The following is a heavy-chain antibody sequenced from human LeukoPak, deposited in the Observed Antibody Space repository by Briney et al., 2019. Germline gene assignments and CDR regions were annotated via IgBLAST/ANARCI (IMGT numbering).Heavy chain of an antibody. J-gene: IGHJ4*02. Sequence: SETLSLNCTVSGGSISSYCWSWIRQPAGKGLEWIGRIYTSGSTNYNPSLKSRVTMSVDTSKNQFSLKLSSVTAADTAVYYCAASVTPEYYFDYWGQGTLVTVSS. V-gene: IGHV4-4*07. CDR1: GGSISSYC. CDR3: AASVTPEYYFDY. CDR2: IYTSGST. D-gene: IGHD4-17*01.